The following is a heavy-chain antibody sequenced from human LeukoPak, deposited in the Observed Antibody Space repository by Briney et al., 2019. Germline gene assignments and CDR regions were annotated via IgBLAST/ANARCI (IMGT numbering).Heavy chain of an antibody. CDR2: IRSKTDSETT. CDR3: TTGRFPPRY. D-gene: IGHD3-3*01. V-gene: IGHV3-15*01. J-gene: IGHJ4*02. CDR1: GFTFSDYS. Sequence: PGGSLRLSCAASGFTFSDYSMSWVRQAPGKGLERIGRIRSKTDSETTEYAAPVKRRFSISRDDSKKTLYLQMNSLKTEDTAVYYCTTGRFPPRYWGQGTLVTVSS.